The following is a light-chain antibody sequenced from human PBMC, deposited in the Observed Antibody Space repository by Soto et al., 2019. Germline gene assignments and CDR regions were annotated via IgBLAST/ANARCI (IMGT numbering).Light chain of an antibody. CDR1: QSVSSDY. CDR2: GAS. Sequence: EIVLTQSPGTLSLSPGERATLSCRASQSVSSDYLAWYQQKPGQAPRLLIYGASSRATGIPDRFSGSGSGTDFTLTISRLEPADFVVYYCQQYGTSPVTFGGGTKVEIK. J-gene: IGKJ4*01. V-gene: IGKV3-20*01. CDR3: QQYGTSPVT.